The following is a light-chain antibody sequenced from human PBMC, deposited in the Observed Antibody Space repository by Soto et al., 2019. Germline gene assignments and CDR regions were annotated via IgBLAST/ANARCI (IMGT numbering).Light chain of an antibody. CDR2: KAS. V-gene: IGKV1-5*03. CDR3: EHYESPST. CDR1: QSVGSW. J-gene: IGKJ1*01. Sequence: VHMTQSPSTLSASVGAKITITCRASQSVGSWLAWYQQKPGKAPEVLIYKASTLKYRVPSRFSGSGSGTEFSITISSPKPEDLANYFGEHYESPSTCGKGPKVESK.